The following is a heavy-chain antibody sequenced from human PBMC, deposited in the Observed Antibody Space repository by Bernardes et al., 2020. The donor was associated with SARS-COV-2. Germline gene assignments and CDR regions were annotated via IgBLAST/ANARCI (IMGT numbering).Heavy chain of an antibody. J-gene: IGHJ4*02. CDR3: ARNRVGGQINGWYPDV. CDR2: VFRSGTT. CDR1: GASITTFY. Sequence: SETLSLTCNVSGASITTFYWSWIRQTPGKGLEWIGYVFRSGTTKYNPSLESRVTMSVDTSKDQFSLKLTSVTAADTTVYFCARNRVGGQINGWYPDVWGQGILVTVS. D-gene: IGHD6-19*01. V-gene: IGHV4-59*01.